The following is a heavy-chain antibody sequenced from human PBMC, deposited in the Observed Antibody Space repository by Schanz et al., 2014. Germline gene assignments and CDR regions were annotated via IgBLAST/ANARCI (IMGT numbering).Heavy chain of an antibody. D-gene: IGHD3-16*01. CDR2: IIPIVDIT. J-gene: IGHJ6*02. CDR1: GGTFTSYA. V-gene: IGHV1-69*04. Sequence: QVQLVQSGAEVRKPGSSVRVSCKASGGTFTSYAFSWVRQAPGQGLEWMGRIIPIVDITNYAQKFLGRVTITADKSTSTAYMELKSLTSADTAVYYCATIGVNDYWRFGLDLWGQGTTVTVSS. CDR3: ATIGVNDYWRFGLDL.